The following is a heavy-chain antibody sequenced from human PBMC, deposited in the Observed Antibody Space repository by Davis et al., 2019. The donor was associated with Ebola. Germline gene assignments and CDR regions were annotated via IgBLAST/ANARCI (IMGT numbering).Heavy chain of an antibody. CDR2: ISSSSSTI. CDR1: GFTFSSYS. V-gene: IGHV3-48*01. J-gene: IGHJ3*02. D-gene: IGHD6-19*01. Sequence: PGGSLRLSCAASGFTFSSYSMNWVRQAPGKGLEWVSYISSSSSTIYYADSVKGRFTISRDNSKNTLYLQMNSLRAEDTAVYYCAKGAAGLSLDAFDIWGQGTMVTVSS. CDR3: AKGAAGLSLDAFDI.